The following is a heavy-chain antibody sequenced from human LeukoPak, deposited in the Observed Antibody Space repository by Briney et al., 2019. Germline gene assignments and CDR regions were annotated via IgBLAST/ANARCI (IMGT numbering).Heavy chain of an antibody. CDR3: ARGGLISLAHTPLGAFDI. Sequence: GGSLRLSCAASGFTFSSYGIHWVRQAPGKGLEWVAVISYDGSSEYYADSVKGRFTLSRDNSKTTLYLQMRSLRDEDTAVYYCARGGLISLAHTPLGAFDIWGQGTMVSVSS. CDR1: GFTFSSYG. CDR2: ISYDGSSE. J-gene: IGHJ3*02. V-gene: IGHV3-30*03. D-gene: IGHD1-1*01.